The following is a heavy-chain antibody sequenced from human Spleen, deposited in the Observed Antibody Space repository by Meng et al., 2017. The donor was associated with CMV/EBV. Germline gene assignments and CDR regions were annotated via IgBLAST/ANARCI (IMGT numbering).Heavy chain of an antibody. CDR2: IRYDGSDE. CDR3: AKDHGTYDLERVLDI. CDR1: GFTFSSYG. V-gene: IGHV3-30*02. D-gene: IGHD1-1*01. Sequence: GESLKISCAAPGFTFSSYGMHWVRQAPGKGLEWVAFIRYDGSDEYYADSVKGRFTISRDNSKDTLYVQMSSLRREDTAVYFCAKDHGTYDLERVLDIWGQGTMVTVSS. J-gene: IGHJ3*02.